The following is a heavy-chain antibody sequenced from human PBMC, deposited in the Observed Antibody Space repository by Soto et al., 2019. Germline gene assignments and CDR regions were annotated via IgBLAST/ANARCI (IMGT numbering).Heavy chain of an antibody. V-gene: IGHV3-9*01. Sequence: EVQLVESGGGLVQPGRSLRLSCAASGFTFDDYAMHWVRQAPGKGLEWVSGISRSSGSIGYAVSVKGRFTISRDNAKNSLYLQMNSLRAEDTALYYCAKGLIGGYYYGMDVWGQGTTVTVSS. J-gene: IGHJ6*02. CDR2: ISRSSGSI. D-gene: IGHD3-10*01. CDR3: AKGLIGGYYYGMDV. CDR1: GFTFDDYA.